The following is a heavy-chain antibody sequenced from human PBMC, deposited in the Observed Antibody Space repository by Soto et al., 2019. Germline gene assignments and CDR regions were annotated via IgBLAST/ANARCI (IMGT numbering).Heavy chain of an antibody. Sequence: QVQLVESGGGVVQPGRSLRLSCAASGFTFSSYAMHWVRQAPGKGLEWVAVISYDGSNKYYADSVKDRFTISRDNSKNTLYLQMNSLRAEDTAVYYCARVGGNPGYWGQGTLVTVSS. D-gene: IGHD2-15*01. J-gene: IGHJ4*02. CDR2: ISYDGSNK. CDR3: ARVGGNPGY. CDR1: GFTFSSYA. V-gene: IGHV3-30-3*01.